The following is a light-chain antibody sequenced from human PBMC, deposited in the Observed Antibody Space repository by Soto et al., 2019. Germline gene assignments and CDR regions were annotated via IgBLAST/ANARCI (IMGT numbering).Light chain of an antibody. CDR2: DAS. CDR3: QQRSNWPPFT. Sequence: EIVLTQSPGTLSVSPGERATLSCRASQSVSSNYLAWYQQKPGQAPRLLIYDASNRATDIPARFSGSGSGTDFTLTISSLEPEDFAVYYCQQRSNWPPFTFGQGTRLEIK. V-gene: IGKV3-11*01. J-gene: IGKJ5*01. CDR1: QSVSSNY.